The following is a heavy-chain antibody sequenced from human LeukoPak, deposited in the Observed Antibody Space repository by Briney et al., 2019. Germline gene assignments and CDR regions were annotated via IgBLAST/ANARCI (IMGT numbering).Heavy chain of an antibody. D-gene: IGHD6-19*01. Sequence: HTGGSLRLSCAASGFTVSSNYMSWVRQAPGKGLEWVSVIYSGGSTYYADSVKGRFTISRDNSKNTLYLQMNSLRAEDTAVYYCARHPSSGWSYFDYWGQGTLVTVSS. CDR3: ARHPSSGWSYFDY. CDR2: IYSGGST. J-gene: IGHJ4*02. V-gene: IGHV3-53*01. CDR1: GFTVSSNY.